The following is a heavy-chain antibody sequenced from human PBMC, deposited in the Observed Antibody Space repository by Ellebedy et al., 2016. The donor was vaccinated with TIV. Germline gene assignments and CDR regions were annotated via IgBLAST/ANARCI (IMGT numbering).Heavy chain of an antibody. D-gene: IGHD6-6*01. CDR2: INHSGST. V-gene: IGHV4-34*01. Sequence: SETLSLXXAVYGGSFSGYYWSWIRQPPGKGLEWIGEINHSGSTNYIPSLKSRVTISVDTSKNHFSLNLTSVTAADTAIYFCARQRGTSIADRHIFEQWGQGTLVTVSS. CDR3: ARQRGTSIADRHIFEQ. CDR1: GGSFSGYY. J-gene: IGHJ4*02.